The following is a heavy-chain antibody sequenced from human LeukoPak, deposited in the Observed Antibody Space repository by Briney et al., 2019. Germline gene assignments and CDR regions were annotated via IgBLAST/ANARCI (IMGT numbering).Heavy chain of an antibody. Sequence: PGRSLRLSCAASGFTFSSYGMHWVRQAPGKGLEWVAVISYDGSNKYYADSVKGRFTISRDNSKNTLYLQMNSLRAEDTAVYYCASTGWEYYFDYWGQGTLVTVSS. V-gene: IGHV3-30*03. CDR2: ISYDGSNK. D-gene: IGHD3-9*01. J-gene: IGHJ4*02. CDR3: ASTGWEYYFDY. CDR1: GFTFSSYG.